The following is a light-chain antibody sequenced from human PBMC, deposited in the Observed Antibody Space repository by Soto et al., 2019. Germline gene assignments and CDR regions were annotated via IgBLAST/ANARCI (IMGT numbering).Light chain of an antibody. Sequence: EMVLTQSPGTLSLSPGERATLSCRASQSLSTTDLAWYQQKPGQAPRLLIYGASSRATGIPDRFGGSGSGTDFTLTISRLEAEDVAVYYCQQYGRSPPYTFGQGTKLDLK. V-gene: IGKV3-20*01. CDR3: QQYGRSPPYT. CDR2: GAS. J-gene: IGKJ2*01. CDR1: QSLSTTD.